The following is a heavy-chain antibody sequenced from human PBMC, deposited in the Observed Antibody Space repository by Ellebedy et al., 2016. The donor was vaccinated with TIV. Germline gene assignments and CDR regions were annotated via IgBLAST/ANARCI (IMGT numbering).Heavy chain of an antibody. J-gene: IGHJ4*02. D-gene: IGHD6-19*01. Sequence: AASVKVSCKASGYTFTSYYMHWVRQALGQGLEWMGIINPSGGSTTYAQKLQGRVTMTRDTSTSTVYMELSSLRSEDTAVYYCARARSSGWLHTPDYWGQGTLVTVSS. V-gene: IGHV1-46*04. CDR3: ARARSSGWLHTPDY. CDR1: GYTFTSYY. CDR2: INPSGGST.